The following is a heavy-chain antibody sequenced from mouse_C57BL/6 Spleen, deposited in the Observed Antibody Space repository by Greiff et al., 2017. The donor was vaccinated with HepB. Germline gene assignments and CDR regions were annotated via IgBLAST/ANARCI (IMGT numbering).Heavy chain of an antibody. D-gene: IGHD1-1*01. CDR2: FYPGSGSI. V-gene: IGHV1-62-2*01. CDR1: GYTFTEYT. J-gene: IGHJ1*03. CDR3: ARHPRVYYYGSNWYFDV. Sequence: QVQLQQSGAELVKPGASVKLSCKASGYTFTEYTIHWVKQRSGQGLEWIGWFYPGSGSIKYNEKFKDKATLTADKSSSTVYMELSRLTSEDSAVYFCARHPRVYYYGSNWYFDVWGTGTTVTVSS.